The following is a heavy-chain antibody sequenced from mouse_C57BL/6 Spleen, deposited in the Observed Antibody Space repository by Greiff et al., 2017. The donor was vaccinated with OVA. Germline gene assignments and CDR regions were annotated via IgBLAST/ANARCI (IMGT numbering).Heavy chain of an antibody. Sequence: EVKLVESVAELVRPGASVKLSCTASGFNIKNTYMHWVKQRPEQGLEWIGRIDPANGNTKYAPKFQGKATITADTSSNTAYLQLSSLTSEDTAIYYCARWALYDGGFAYWGQGTLVTVSA. CDR1: GFNIKNTY. V-gene: IGHV14-3*01. CDR3: ARWALYDGGFAY. J-gene: IGHJ3*01. D-gene: IGHD2-3*01. CDR2: IDPANGNT.